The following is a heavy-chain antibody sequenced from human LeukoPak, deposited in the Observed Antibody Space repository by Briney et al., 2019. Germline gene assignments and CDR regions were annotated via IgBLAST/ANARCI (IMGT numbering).Heavy chain of an antibody. Sequence: SETLSLTCTVSGGSISSSSYYWGWIRQPPGKGLEWIGYIYYSGSTNYNSSLESRVTISVDTSKNQFSLKLSSVTAADTAVYYCAGTYRVELDCWGQGTLVTVSS. J-gene: IGHJ4*02. CDR1: GGSISSSSYY. CDR3: AGTYRVELDC. D-gene: IGHD1-1*01. CDR2: IYYSGST. V-gene: IGHV4-61*05.